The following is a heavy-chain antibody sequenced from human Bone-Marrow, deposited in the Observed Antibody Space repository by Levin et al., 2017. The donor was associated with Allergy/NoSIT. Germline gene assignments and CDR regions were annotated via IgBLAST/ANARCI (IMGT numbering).Heavy chain of an antibody. CDR3: SQEVKFGGYTYYFDN. Sequence: GGSLRLSCAGSGFTFSDFWMYWVRQAPGKGLVWVSRINGSGTTYYSDSVKGRFTISRDNSMNTLYLHMYILRAADTAPYYCSQEVKFGGYTYYFDNWGHGTLVTVSS. V-gene: IGHV3-23*01. D-gene: IGHD6-25*01. J-gene: IGHJ4*01. CDR1: GFTFSDFW. CDR2: INGSGTT.